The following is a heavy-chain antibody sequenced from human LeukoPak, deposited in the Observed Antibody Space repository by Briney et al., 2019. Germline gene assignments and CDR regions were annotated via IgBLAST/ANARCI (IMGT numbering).Heavy chain of an antibody. CDR2: ISPYNDNT. J-gene: IGHJ4*02. CDR1: GYTFTSYG. Sequence: ASVKVSCKASGYTFTSYGISWVRQAPGQGLEWMGWISPYNDNTYYAQELQGRVTVTTDTSTSTAYMELRSLRSDDTAVYYCTRAVLDCKNGVCYDYWGQGTLVTVSS. V-gene: IGHV1-18*01. D-gene: IGHD2-8*01. CDR3: TRAVLDCKNGVCYDY.